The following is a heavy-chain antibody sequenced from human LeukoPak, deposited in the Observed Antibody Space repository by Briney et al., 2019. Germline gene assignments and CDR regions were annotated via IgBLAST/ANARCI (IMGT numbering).Heavy chain of an antibody. CDR2: INHSGST. J-gene: IGHJ6*02. CDR3: ARGLLGLSHYYGMDV. CDR1: GGSFSGYY. D-gene: IGHD2-15*01. Sequence: PSETLSLTCAVYGGSFSGYYWSWIRQPPGKGLEWIGEINHSGSTNYNPSLKSRVTIPVDTSKNQFSLKLSSVTAADTAVYYCARGLLGLSHYYGMDVWGQGTTVTVSS. V-gene: IGHV4-34*01.